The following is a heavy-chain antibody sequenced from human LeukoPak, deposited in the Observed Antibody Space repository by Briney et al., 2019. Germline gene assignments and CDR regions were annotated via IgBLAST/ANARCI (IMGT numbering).Heavy chain of an antibody. V-gene: IGHV3-23*01. CDR1: GFTFNNYA. J-gene: IGHJ4*02. Sequence: GGSLRLSCAASGFTFNNYAMTQVRQAPGKGLEWVSGISGSGGRIYYADSVKGRFTISRDNSKNTLYLQMNSLRVEDTAIYYCAKQSTVTSPLYYWRQGTLVTVSS. CDR2: ISGSGGRI. CDR3: AKQSTVTSPLYY. D-gene: IGHD4-17*01.